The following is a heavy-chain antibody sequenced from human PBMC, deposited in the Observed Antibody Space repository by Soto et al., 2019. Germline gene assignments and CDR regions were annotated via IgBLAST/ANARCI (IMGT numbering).Heavy chain of an antibody. D-gene: IGHD2-8*01. Sequence: PGGSLRLSCASSQFTFISYAMTWVRQAPGKGLEWVATLRGDAGGGATHYADSVKGRFTISRDNSKNTLYLQMNSLRAEDTAVYYCTRDPNGDYVGAFDFWDQGSMVTVSS. V-gene: IGHV3-23*01. J-gene: IGHJ3*01. CDR1: QFTFISYA. CDR2: LRGDAGGGAT. CDR3: TRDPNGDYVGAFDF.